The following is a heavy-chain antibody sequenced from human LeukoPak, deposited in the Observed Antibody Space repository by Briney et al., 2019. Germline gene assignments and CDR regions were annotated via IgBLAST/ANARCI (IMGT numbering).Heavy chain of an antibody. D-gene: IGHD3-16*02. CDR3: AKNGDTNNYDYVWGRYRYSYLDY. Sequence: GGSLRLSCAASGFTFSSYAMSWVRQTPGKGLEWVSAISGSGGSTYYADPVKGRFTISRDKSKSTLFLQMNSLRAEDTAVYYCAKNGDTNNYDYVWGRYRYSYLDYWGQGTLVTVSS. J-gene: IGHJ4*02. CDR2: ISGSGGST. CDR1: GFTFSSYA. V-gene: IGHV3-23*01.